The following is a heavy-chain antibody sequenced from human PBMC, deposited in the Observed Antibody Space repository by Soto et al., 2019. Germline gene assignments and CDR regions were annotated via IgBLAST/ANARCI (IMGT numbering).Heavy chain of an antibody. CDR2: IIPILGIA. J-gene: IGHJ5*02. D-gene: IGHD3-22*01. CDR1: GGTFSSYT. Sequence: QVQLVQSGAEVKKPGSSVKVSCKASGGTFSSYTISWVRQAPGQGLEWMGRIIPILGIANYAQKFQGRVPXTXDXXTSTAYMELSSLRSEDTAVYYCARGWYYDSSGYDLWGQGTLVTVSS. CDR3: ARGWYYDSSGYDL. V-gene: IGHV1-69*02.